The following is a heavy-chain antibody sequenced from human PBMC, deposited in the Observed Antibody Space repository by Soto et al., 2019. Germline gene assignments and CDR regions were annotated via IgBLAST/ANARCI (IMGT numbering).Heavy chain of an antibody. CDR3: ARGGFRHRITMVRGRRQNYGMDV. D-gene: IGHD3-10*01. Sequence: QVQLQESGPGLVKPSGTLSLTCAVSGGSISSSNWWSWVRQPPGKGLEWIGEIYHSGSTNYNPSLKSRVTISVDKSKNQFSLKLSSVTAADTAVYYCARGGFRHRITMVRGRRQNYGMDVWGQGTTVTVSS. CDR1: GGSISSSNW. V-gene: IGHV4-4*02. J-gene: IGHJ6*02. CDR2: IYHSGST.